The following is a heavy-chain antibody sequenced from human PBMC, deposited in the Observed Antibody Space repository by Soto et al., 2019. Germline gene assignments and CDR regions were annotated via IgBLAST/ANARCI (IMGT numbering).Heavy chain of an antibody. D-gene: IGHD2-21*02. J-gene: IGHJ5*02. V-gene: IGHV4-30-4*01. CDR2: IYYSGST. CDR1: GGSISSGDYY. Sequence: SETLSLTCTVSGGSISSGDYYWSWIRQPPGKGLEWIGYIYYSGSTYYNPSLKSRVTISVDTSKNQFSLKLSSVTAADTAVYYCARAFYCTSGDCYSNWFDPWGQGTLVTSPQ. CDR3: ARAFYCTSGDCYSNWFDP.